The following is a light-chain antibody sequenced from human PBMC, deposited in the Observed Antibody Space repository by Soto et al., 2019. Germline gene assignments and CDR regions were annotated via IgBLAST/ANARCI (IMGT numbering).Light chain of an antibody. J-gene: IGKJ1*01. CDR1: QAIRSY. Sequence: IQLTQSPSSLSASVGDRVTITCQASQAIRSYLAWYQQKPGGAPKLLIYAASTLQSGVPSRFSGSGSGTDFTLTISSLQSEDFASYYCQQLSSYPWTFGQGTKVDIK. CDR2: AAS. CDR3: QQLSSYPWT. V-gene: IGKV1-9*01.